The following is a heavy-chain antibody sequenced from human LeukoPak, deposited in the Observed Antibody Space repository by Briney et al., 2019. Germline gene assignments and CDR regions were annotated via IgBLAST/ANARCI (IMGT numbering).Heavy chain of an antibody. D-gene: IGHD1-14*01. CDR3: ACDQAQPFDY. J-gene: IGHJ4*02. Sequence: ASVTVSFKTSGYTFTHYYIHWVRQAPGQGSEWMGWISPNSGDTNYSQKFQGRVTMTRDTSISTAYMELSRLRSDDTAVYYCACDQAQPFDYWGQGTLVTVSS. V-gene: IGHV1-2*02. CDR2: ISPNSGDT. CDR1: GYTFTHYY.